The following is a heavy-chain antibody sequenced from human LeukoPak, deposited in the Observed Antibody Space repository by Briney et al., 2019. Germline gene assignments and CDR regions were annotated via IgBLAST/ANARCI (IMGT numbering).Heavy chain of an antibody. D-gene: IGHD6-13*01. CDR2: ISGSGGST. CDR1: GFTFSSYG. CDR3: TRDWARIAAAGTAAFDI. Sequence: TGGSLRLSCAASGFTFSSYGMSWVRQAPGKGLEWVSAISGSGGSTYYADSVKGRFTISRDNSKNTLYLQMNSLRAEDTAVYYCTRDWARIAAAGTAAFDIWGQGTMVTVSS. V-gene: IGHV3-23*01. J-gene: IGHJ3*02.